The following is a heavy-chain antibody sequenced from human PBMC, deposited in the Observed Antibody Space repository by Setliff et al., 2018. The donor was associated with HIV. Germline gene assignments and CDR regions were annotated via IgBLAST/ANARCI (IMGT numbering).Heavy chain of an antibody. D-gene: IGHD3-22*01. CDR2: ISAYNGNT. V-gene: IGHV1-18*01. CDR1: GYTFTSYD. Sequence: ASVKVSCKASGYTFTSYDISWVRQAPGQGLEWMGRISAYNGNTNYAQKLQGRVTMTTDTSTSTAYMELRSLRSDDTAVHYCAREIGDYYDSSGYYPPTDYYYGMDVWGQGTTVTVSS. CDR3: AREIGDYYDSSGYYPPTDYYYGMDV. J-gene: IGHJ6*02.